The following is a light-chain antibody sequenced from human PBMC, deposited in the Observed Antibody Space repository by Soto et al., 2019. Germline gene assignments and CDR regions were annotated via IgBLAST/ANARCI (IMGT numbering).Light chain of an antibody. Sequence: DIQMTLSPSGMSASVGDRVTITSRASQDIRNFLAWFQQKPESVPQRIIWLASTLQSGVTSRFPGSGSGPEFTPQIHNLQPEYFATYYCLQQSTYPRTFGQGTKVEIK. V-gene: IGKV1-17*03. CDR3: LQQSTYPRT. CDR1: QDIRNF. J-gene: IGKJ1*01. CDR2: LAS.